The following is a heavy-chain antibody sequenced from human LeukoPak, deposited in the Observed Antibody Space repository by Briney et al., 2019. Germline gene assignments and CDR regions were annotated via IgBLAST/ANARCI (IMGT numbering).Heavy chain of an antibody. CDR1: GFTFSNAW. Sequence: GGFLRLSCAASGFTFSNAWMSWVRQAPGKGLEWVGFIRSKAYGGTTEYAASVKGRFTISRDDSKSIAYLQMNSLKTEDTAVYYCTRDQGYGLFDYWGQGTLITVSS. V-gene: IGHV3-49*04. D-gene: IGHD5-12*01. J-gene: IGHJ4*02. CDR2: IRSKAYGGTT. CDR3: TRDQGYGLFDY.